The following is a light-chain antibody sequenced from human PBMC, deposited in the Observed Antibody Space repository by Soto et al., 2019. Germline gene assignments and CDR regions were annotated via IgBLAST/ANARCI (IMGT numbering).Light chain of an antibody. CDR3: FSYTSSGTYV. Sequence: QSVLTQPASVSGSPGQSITISCTGTSRDVGNYKYLSWYKQHPGKAPKLMIYEVSNRPSGVSNRFSGSKSGNTASLTISGLQAEDETDYYCFSYTSSGTYVFGTGTKVTVL. CDR2: EVS. J-gene: IGLJ1*01. V-gene: IGLV2-14*01. CDR1: SRDVGNYKY.